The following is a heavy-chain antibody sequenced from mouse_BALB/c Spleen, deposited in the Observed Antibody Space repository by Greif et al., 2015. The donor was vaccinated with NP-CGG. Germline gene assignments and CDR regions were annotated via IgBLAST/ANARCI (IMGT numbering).Heavy chain of an antibody. CDR3: ARSYYRYDRAWFAY. D-gene: IGHD2-14*01. Sequence: VQLQESGAELMKPGASVKISCKATGYTFSSYWIEWVKQRPGHGLEWIGEILPGSGSTNYNEKFKGKATFTADTSSNTAYMQLSSLTSEDSAVYYCARSYYRYDRAWFAYWGQGTLVTVSA. CDR1: GYTFSSYW. J-gene: IGHJ3*01. CDR2: ILPGSGST. V-gene: IGHV1-9*01.